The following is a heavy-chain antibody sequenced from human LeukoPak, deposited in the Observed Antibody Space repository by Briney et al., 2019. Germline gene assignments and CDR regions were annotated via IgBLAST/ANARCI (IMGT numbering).Heavy chain of an antibody. Sequence: GGSLRLSCAASGFTFSNYAMSWVRQAPEKGLEWVSAISGSGGSTYYADSVKGRFTISRDNSKNTLYLQMNSLRAEDTAIYYCAKERDVVPAAYFDYWGQGTLVTVSS. CDR3: AKERDVVPAAYFDY. V-gene: IGHV3-23*01. J-gene: IGHJ4*02. CDR1: GFTFSNYA. CDR2: ISGSGGST. D-gene: IGHD2-2*01.